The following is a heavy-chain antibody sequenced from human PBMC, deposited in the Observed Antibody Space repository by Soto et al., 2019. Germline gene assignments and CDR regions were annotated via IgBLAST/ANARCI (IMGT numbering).Heavy chain of an antibody. CDR1: GGSFSGYY. CDR2: INPSGST. V-gene: IGHV4-34*01. CDR3: VTSLNYDFWRDGGRHYYFDY. Sequence: SETLSLTCAVNGGSFSGYYWSWIRQPPGKGLEWIGQINPSGSTNYNPSLKSRVTISVDKSNNQFSLRLSSVTAADTAVYFCVTSLNYDFWRDGGRHYYFDYWGQGTLVTVSS. D-gene: IGHD3-3*01. J-gene: IGHJ4*02.